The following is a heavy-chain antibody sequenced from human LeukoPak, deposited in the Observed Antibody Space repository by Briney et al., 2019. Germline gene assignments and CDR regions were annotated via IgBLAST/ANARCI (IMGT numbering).Heavy chain of an antibody. D-gene: IGHD4-23*01. CDR2: IYYSGST. CDR1: GGSISSYY. J-gene: IGHJ3*02. V-gene: IGHV4-59*01. CDR3: ARDHGGHSVRPFYI. Sequence: PSETLSLTCAVSGGSISSYYWSWIRQPPGKGLEFIGYIYYSGSTNYNPSLKSRVTISIDTSKNQFSLKLSSVTAADTAVYYCARDHGGHSVRPFYIWGQGTMVTVSS.